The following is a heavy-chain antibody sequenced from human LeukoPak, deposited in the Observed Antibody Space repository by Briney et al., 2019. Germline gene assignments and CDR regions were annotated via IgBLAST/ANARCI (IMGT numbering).Heavy chain of an antibody. CDR1: GFTFSSYA. V-gene: IGHV3-23*01. D-gene: IGHD3-3*01. J-gene: IGHJ4*02. CDR2: ISAGGGST. CDR3: AKGSVVYYDFWSGSYSDY. Sequence: PGGSLRLSCAASGFTFSSYAMSWVRQAPGKGLEWVSAISAGGGSTYYADSVKGRFTISRDNSKNTLYLQMDSLRAEDTAIYYCAKGSVVYYDFWSGSYSDYWGQGTLVTVSS.